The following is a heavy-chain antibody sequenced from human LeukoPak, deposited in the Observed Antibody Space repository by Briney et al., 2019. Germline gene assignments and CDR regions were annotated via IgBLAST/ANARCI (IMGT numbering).Heavy chain of an antibody. V-gene: IGHV3-66*01. J-gene: IGHJ4*02. CDR3: ARDRSHYDGSGFYDY. Sequence: PGGSLRLSCAASGFTVSSNYMSWVRQAPGKGLEWVSVIYSGGTTYYADSVKGRFTISRDKPKNTLYLQMNSLRAEDTAMYYCARDRSHYDGSGFYDYWGQGTLVTVSS. CDR2: IYSGGTT. D-gene: IGHD3-22*01. CDR1: GFTVSSNY.